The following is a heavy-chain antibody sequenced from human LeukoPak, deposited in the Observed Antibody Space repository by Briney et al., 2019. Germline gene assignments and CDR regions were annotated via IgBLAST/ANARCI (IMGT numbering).Heavy chain of an antibody. CDR3: ARPVTPSYYYDSSGSSAGGFDY. D-gene: IGHD3-22*01. V-gene: IGHV1-69*13. CDR1: GGTFSSYA. Sequence: SVKVSCKASGGTFSSYAFSWVRQAPGQGLEWMGGIIPIFGTANYAQKFQGRVTITADESTSTAYMELSSLRSEDTAVYYCARPVTPSYYYDSSGSSAGGFDYWGQGTLVTVSS. CDR2: IIPIFGTA. J-gene: IGHJ4*02.